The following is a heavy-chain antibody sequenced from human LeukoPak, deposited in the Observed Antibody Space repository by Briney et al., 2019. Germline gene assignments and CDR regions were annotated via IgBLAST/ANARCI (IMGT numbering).Heavy chain of an antibody. J-gene: IGHJ4*02. CDR1: GDSASAYY. CDR3: ARSPRGVGVTALDY. D-gene: IGHD1-26*01. Sequence: SETLSLTCTVSGDSASAYYWSWIREPPGEGLERIGDIYYNANSIYNPSLTSRVSISTDTSKNTGFPQFRSLTAAYTAIYFCARSPRGVGVTALDYCGQGTLVTVSS. CDR2: IYYNANS. V-gene: IGHV4-59*02.